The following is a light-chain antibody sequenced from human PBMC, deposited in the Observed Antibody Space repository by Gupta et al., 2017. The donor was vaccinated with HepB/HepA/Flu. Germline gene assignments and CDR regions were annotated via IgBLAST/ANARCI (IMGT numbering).Light chain of an antibody. CDR1: SSDVGGYTY. CDR2: DVS. CDR3: SSDTRSNTLV. Sequence: QSALTQPASVSGSPGQSSTISCTGTSSDVGGYTYVAWYQPGPGRAPKLMIYDVSNRPSGVSNSFSGSKSGNTASLTISGRQAEDEGDFYCSSDTRSNTLVFGGGTKLTVL. J-gene: IGLJ2*01. V-gene: IGLV2-14*03.